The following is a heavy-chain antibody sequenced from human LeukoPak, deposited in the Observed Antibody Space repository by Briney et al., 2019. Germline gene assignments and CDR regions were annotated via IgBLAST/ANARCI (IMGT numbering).Heavy chain of an antibody. Sequence: PGGSLRLSCAASGFTFSSYAMHWVRQAPGKGLEWVAVISYDGSNKYYADSVKGRFTTSRDNSKNTLYLQMNSLRAEDTAVYYCARDYGYSSSWYQVDYWGQGTLVTVSS. CDR3: ARDYGYSSSWYQVDY. CDR2: ISYDGSNK. J-gene: IGHJ4*02. D-gene: IGHD6-13*01. V-gene: IGHV3-30-3*01. CDR1: GFTFSSYA.